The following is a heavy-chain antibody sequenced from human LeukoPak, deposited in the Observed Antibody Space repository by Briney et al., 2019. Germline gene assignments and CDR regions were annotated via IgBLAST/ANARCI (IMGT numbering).Heavy chain of an antibody. J-gene: IGHJ4*02. V-gene: IGHV5-51*01. CDR3: ARLEWLFGPPHKYYFDY. Sequence: GESLKISCKGSGYSFTSYWIGWVRQMPGKGLEWMGIIYPGDSDTRYSPSFQGQVTISADKSISTAYLQWSSLKASDTAMYYCARLEWLFGPPHKYYFDYWGQGTLVTVSP. CDR1: GYSFTSYW. D-gene: IGHD3-3*01. CDR2: IYPGDSDT.